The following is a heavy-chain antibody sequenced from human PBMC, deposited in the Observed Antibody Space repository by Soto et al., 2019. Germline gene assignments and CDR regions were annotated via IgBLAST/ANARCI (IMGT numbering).Heavy chain of an antibody. J-gene: IGHJ4*02. V-gene: IGHV3-23*01. CDR1: GFTFSSYA. D-gene: IGHD3-22*01. Sequence: GGSLRLSCAASGFTFSSYAMSWVRQAPGKGLEWVSAISGSGGSTYYADSVKGRFTISRDNSKNTLYLQMNSLRAEDTAVYYCGKDSQLLYYYDSSGYYSRGPYFDYWGQGTLVTVAS. CDR3: GKDSQLLYYYDSSGYYSRGPYFDY. CDR2: ISGSGGST.